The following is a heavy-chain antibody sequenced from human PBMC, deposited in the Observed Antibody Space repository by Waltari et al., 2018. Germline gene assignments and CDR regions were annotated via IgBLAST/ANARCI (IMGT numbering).Heavy chain of an antibody. Sequence: QVQLQQWGAGLLKPSETLSLTCAVYGGSFSGYYWRWIRQPPGKGREWIGEINHSGSTNYNPSLKSRVTISVDTSKNQFSLKLSSVTAADTAVYYCARGFFKAYYYDSSGSNWFDPWGQGTLVTVSS. J-gene: IGHJ5*02. CDR3: ARGFFKAYYYDSSGSNWFDP. CDR1: GGSFSGYY. V-gene: IGHV4-34*01. D-gene: IGHD3-22*01. CDR2: INHSGST.